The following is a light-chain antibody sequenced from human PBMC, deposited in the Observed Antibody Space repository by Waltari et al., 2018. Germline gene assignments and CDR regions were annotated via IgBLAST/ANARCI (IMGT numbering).Light chain of an antibody. V-gene: IGLV2-11*01. CDR2: DVS. CDR1: SSDVGGYNY. Sequence: QSALTQPRSVYGSPGQSVTISCTGTSSDVGGYNYVSWYQQHPGKAPKLMIYDVSKRPSGVPDRFSGSKSGNTASLTISGLQAEDEADYYCCSYAGSYTSLFGGGTKLTVL. CDR3: CSYAGSYTSL. J-gene: IGLJ2*01.